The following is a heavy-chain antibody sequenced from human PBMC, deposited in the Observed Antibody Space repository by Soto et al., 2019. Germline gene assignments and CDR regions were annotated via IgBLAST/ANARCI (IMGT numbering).Heavy chain of an antibody. D-gene: IGHD2-21*02. CDR1: GGSISSGDYY. CDR3: ARDRRPIVVVTATHYGMDV. CDR2: IYYSGST. Sequence: SETLSLTCTVSGGSISSGDYYWSWIRQPPGKGLEWIGYIYYSGSTYYNPSLKSRVTISVDTSKNQFSLKLSSVTAADTAVYYCARDRRPIVVVTATHYGMDVWGQGTTVTVSS. J-gene: IGHJ6*02. V-gene: IGHV4-30-4*01.